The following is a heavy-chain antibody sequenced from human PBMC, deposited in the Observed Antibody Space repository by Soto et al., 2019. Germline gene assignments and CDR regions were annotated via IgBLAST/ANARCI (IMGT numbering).Heavy chain of an antibody. CDR2: IFSNDEK. Sequence: QVTVKESGPVLVKPTEPLPLTCTVSGFSLSNAGLGVSWIRQPPWKALEWLAHIFSNDEKAYSTSLKSRLTISTATSKSQVVLTMTNMDPVDTATYYCAATYSTSWYWYDHWGQGTLVTVSS. CDR1: GFSLSNAGLG. J-gene: IGHJ5*02. V-gene: IGHV2-26*01. D-gene: IGHD6-13*01. CDR3: AATYSTSWYWYDH.